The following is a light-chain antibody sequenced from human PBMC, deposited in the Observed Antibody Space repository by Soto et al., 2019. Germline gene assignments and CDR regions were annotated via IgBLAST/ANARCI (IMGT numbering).Light chain of an antibody. CDR1: HGIGND. V-gene: IGKV1-17*01. CDR2: AAS. CDR3: LQYNSDLNT. J-gene: IGKJ2*01. Sequence: DIQMTQSPSSLSASVGDRVTITCRASHGIGNDLGWYQQKAGKAPKRLIYAASSLEAGVPSRFSGSGSGAEFTLTISSLQPEDFATCYCLQYNSDLNTFGQGTKLEIK.